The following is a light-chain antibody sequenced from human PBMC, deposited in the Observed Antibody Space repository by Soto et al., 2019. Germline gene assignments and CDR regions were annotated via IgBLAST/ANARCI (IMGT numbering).Light chain of an antibody. V-gene: IGLV2-14*01. Sequence: QSALTQPASVSGSPGQSITISCTGTSSDVGGYNYVSWYQQHPGKAPKLMIYEVTNRPSGVSARFSGSKFQNTASLTISGLQAEDEADYYCSSFRSGSVVLFGGGTKLTVL. CDR1: SSDVGGYNY. CDR3: SSFRSGSVVL. J-gene: IGLJ3*02. CDR2: EVT.